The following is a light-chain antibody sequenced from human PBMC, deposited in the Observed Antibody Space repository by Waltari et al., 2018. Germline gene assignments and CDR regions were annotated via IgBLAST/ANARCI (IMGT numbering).Light chain of an antibody. CDR2: AAS. Sequence: TVMIQSPATLSVSPGERVTLYCSASQSVRNNVAWYQQTFGQAPRLLIYAASPRSTGVPPRFGGSWSGTEFTLTITSLQSEDFAVYYCQQYNEWPYTFGQGTKLEI. V-gene: IGKV3-15*01. CDR3: QQYNEWPYT. CDR1: QSVRNN. J-gene: IGKJ2*01.